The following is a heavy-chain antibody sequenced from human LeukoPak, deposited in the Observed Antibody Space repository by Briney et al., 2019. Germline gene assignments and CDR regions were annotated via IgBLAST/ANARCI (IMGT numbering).Heavy chain of an antibody. CDR3: ARAAPDFWSGYGMDV. Sequence: ASVKVSCKASGYTFTCYGISWVRQAPGQGLEWMGWISAYNGNTNYAQKLQGRVTMTTDTSTSTAYMELRSLRSDDTAVYYCARAAPDFWSGYGMDVWGQGTTVTVSS. D-gene: IGHD3-3*01. V-gene: IGHV1-18*01. CDR2: ISAYNGNT. CDR1: GYTFTCYG. J-gene: IGHJ6*02.